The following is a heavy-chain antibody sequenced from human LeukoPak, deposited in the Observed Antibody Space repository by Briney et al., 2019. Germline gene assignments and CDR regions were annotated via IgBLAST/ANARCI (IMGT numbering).Heavy chain of an antibody. CDR1: GGSISSYY. D-gene: IGHD6-13*01. Sequence: SETLSLTCTVSGGSISSYYWSWIRQPPGKGLEWIGYIYYSGSTSYNPSLKSRVTISVDTSKNQFSLKLSSVTAADTAVYYCARDYSSSWYYFDYWGQGTLVTVSS. V-gene: IGHV4-59*12. CDR3: ARDYSSSWYYFDY. CDR2: IYYSGST. J-gene: IGHJ4*02.